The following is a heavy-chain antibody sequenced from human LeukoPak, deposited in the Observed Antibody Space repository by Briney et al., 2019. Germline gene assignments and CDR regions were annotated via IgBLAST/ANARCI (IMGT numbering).Heavy chain of an antibody. V-gene: IGHV4-39*01. J-gene: IGHJ4*02. Sequence: PSETLSLTCTVSGGSISSSSYYWGWIRQPPGKGLKWIGSIYYSGSTYYNPSLKSRVTISVDTSKNQFSLKLSSVTAADTAVYYCARLEPLGVVTGYFDYRGQGTLVTVSS. CDR2: IYYSGST. CDR1: GGSISSSSYY. CDR3: ARLEPLGVVTGYFDY. D-gene: IGHD2-21*02.